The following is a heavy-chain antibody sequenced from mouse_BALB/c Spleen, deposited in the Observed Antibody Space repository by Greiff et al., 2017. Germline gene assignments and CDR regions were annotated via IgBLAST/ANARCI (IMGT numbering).Heavy chain of an antibody. V-gene: IGHV7-3*02. CDR1: GFTFTDYY. CDR2: IRNKANGYTT. CDR3: AREGGSSMDY. J-gene: IGHJ4*01. D-gene: IGHD1-1*01. Sequence: EVKVEESGGGLVQPGGSLRLSCATSGFTFTDYYMSWVRQPPGKALEWLGFIRNKANGYTTEYSASVKGRFTISRDNSQSILYLQMNTLRAEDSATYYCAREGGSSMDYWGQGTSVTVSS.